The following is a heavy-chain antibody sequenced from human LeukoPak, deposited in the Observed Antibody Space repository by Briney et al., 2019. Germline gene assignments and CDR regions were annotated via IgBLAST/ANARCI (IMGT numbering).Heavy chain of an antibody. CDR2: INHSGST. CDR1: GGSFSGYY. V-gene: IGHV4-34*01. J-gene: IGHJ5*02. D-gene: IGHD2-2*02. CDR3: ARVRNEDIVVVPAAKPGNWFGP. Sequence: PSETLSLTCAVYGGSFSGYYWSWIRQPPGKGLEWIGEINHSGSTNYNPRLKSRVTISVDTSKNQFSLKLSSVTAADTAVYYCARVRNEDIVVVPAAKPGNWFGPWGQGTLVTVSS.